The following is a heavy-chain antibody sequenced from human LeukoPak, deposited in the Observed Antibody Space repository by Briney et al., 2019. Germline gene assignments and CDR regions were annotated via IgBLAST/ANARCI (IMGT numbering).Heavy chain of an antibody. D-gene: IGHD3-22*01. J-gene: IGHJ4*02. CDR1: GGSIGSGGYY. CDR3: ARHARNYYDSSGIKYYFDY. Sequence: PSETLSLTCTVSGGSIGSGGYYWSWIRQHPGKGLEWIGYIYYSGSTNYNPSLKSRVTISVDTSKNQFSLKLSSVTAADTAVYYCARHARNYYDSSGIKYYFDYWGQGTLVTVSS. CDR2: IYYSGST. V-gene: IGHV4-61*08.